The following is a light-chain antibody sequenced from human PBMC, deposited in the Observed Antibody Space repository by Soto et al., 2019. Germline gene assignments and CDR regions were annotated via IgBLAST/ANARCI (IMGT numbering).Light chain of an antibody. Sequence: DIVMTQSPATLSVSPGERATLSCRASQSVSSNLAWYQQKPGQAHRLLIYGAYSRATGIQDRFSGSGSGTDFTLTIRRLEPEDFAVYYCKQYGSSPRTFGQGTKVDIK. CDR3: KQYGSSPRT. J-gene: IGKJ1*01. CDR2: GAY. V-gene: IGKV3-20*01. CDR1: QSVSSN.